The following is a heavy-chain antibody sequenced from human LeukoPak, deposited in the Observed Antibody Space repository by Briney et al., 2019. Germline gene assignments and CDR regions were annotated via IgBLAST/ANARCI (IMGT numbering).Heavy chain of an antibody. CDR3: ARGGGYCSSTNCYLGV. D-gene: IGHD2-2*01. V-gene: IGHV3-48*01. Sequence: TGGSLRLSCAASGFTFSSYSMNWVRQAPGKGLEWVSYISSSSSTIYYADSVKGRFTISRDNAKNSLYLQMNSLRAEDTAVYYCARGGGYCSSTNCYLGVWGQGTMVTVSS. J-gene: IGHJ3*01. CDR2: ISSSSSTI. CDR1: GFTFSSYS.